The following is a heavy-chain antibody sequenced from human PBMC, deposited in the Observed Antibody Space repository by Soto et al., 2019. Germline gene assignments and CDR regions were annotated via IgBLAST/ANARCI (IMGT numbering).Heavy chain of an antibody. J-gene: IGHJ6*02. CDR2: IIPIFGTA. Sequence: QVQLVQSGAEVKKPGSSVKVSCKASGGTFSSYAISWVRQAPGQGLEWMGGIIPIFGTANYAQKFQGRVTITADESTSTAYMELSSLRSEDTAVYYCARTDIVLVPAATYYYGMDVLGQGTTVTVSS. D-gene: IGHD2-2*01. CDR3: ARTDIVLVPAATYYYGMDV. V-gene: IGHV1-69*12. CDR1: GGTFSSYA.